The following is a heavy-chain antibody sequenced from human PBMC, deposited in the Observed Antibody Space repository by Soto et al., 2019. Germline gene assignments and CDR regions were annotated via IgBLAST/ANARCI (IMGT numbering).Heavy chain of an antibody. Sequence: QVQLVESGGGVVQPGRSLGLSCAASGFTFSNYAMHWVRQAPGKGLEWVAIISYTGNNKFYADSVKGRFTISRDDSKNTVYLQMNSLRIEDTAIYYCARGKRVGQLWLTPCDNWGQGIPVTVSS. V-gene: IGHV3-30-3*01. CDR1: GFTFSNYA. CDR3: ARGKRVGQLWLTPCDN. CDR2: ISYTGNNK. J-gene: IGHJ4*02. D-gene: IGHD5-18*01.